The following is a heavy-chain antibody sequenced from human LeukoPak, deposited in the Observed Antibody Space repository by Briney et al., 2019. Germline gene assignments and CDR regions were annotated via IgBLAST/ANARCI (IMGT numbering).Heavy chain of an antibody. CDR1: GGSISSSSYY. CDR3: ARQSSSGENYFDY. J-gene: IGHJ4*02. D-gene: IGHD6-19*01. CDR2: IFYRWTT. Sequence: SETLSLTCLVSGGSISSSSYYWGWLRQPPGKGLEWVGSIFYRWTTYYNPSLNSRVTLSVDTSKNQFSLTLNSVTAADTAVYYCARQSSSGENYFDYWGQGTLVTVSS. V-gene: IGHV4-39*01.